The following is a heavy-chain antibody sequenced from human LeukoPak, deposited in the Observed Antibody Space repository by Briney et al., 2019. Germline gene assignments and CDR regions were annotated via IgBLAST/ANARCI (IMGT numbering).Heavy chain of an antibody. CDR2: INPNSGGT. J-gene: IGHJ4*02. V-gene: IGHV1-2*02. CDR3: ARSRVEQWLDSD. CDR1: GYTFTGYY. D-gene: IGHD6-19*01. Sequence: ASVKVSCKASGYTFTGYYMHWVRQAPGQGLEWMGWINPNSGGTNYAQKFQGRVTMTRDTSTSTVYMELSSLRSEDTAVYYCARSRVEQWLDSDWGQGTLVTVSS.